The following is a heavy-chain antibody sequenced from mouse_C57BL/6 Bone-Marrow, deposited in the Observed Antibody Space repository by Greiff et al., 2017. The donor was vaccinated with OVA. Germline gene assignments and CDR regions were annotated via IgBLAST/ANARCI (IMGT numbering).Heavy chain of an antibody. Sequence: QVQLQQPGAELVMPGASVKLSCKASGYTFTSYWMHWVKQRPGQGLEWIGEIDPSDSYTNYNQKFKGKSTLTVDKSSSPAYMQLSSLTSAASAVYYCATSFDYWGQGTTLTVSS. J-gene: IGHJ2*01. CDR2: IDPSDSYT. D-gene: IGHD5-1*01. CDR3: ATSFDY. V-gene: IGHV1-69*01. CDR1: GYTFTSYW.